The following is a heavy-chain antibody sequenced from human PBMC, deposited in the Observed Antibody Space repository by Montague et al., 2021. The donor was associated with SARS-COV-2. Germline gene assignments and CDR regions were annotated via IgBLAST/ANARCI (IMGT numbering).Heavy chain of an antibody. CDR2: IKFDGTVI. CDR1: GFAFNNYW. V-gene: IGHV3-74*01. Sequence: SLRLSCAASGFAFNNYWMHWVRQAPGKGLVWVPRIKFDGTVIHYADSVKGRFTISRDNAKNTLHLQMNSLRVEETAVYYCVRDKGTHRILDYWGQGILVTVSS. J-gene: IGHJ4*02. CDR3: VRDKGTHRILDY. D-gene: IGHD1-14*01.